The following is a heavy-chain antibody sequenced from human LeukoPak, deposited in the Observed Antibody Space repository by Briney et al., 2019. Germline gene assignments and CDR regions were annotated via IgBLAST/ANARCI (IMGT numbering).Heavy chain of an antibody. V-gene: IGHV1-18*01. CDR1: GYTFTSYG. J-gene: IGHJ4*02. CDR2: ISAYNGST. D-gene: IGHD1-1*01. CDR3: AREGKRSETSPYYFDY. Sequence: ASVKVSCKASGYTFTSYGISWVRQAPGQGLEWMGWISAYNGSTNYAQKLQGRVTMTTDTSTSTAYMELRSLRSDDTAVYYCAREGKRSETSPYYFDYWGQGTLVTVSS.